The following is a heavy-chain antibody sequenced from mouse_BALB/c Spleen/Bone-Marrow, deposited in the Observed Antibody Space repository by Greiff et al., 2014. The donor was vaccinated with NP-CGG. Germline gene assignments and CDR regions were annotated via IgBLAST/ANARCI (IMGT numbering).Heavy chain of an antibody. CDR1: GYAFSDYW. CDR3: ARETYGNAWFAY. J-gene: IGHJ3*01. CDR2: IYPGDGDT. D-gene: IGHD2-1*01. Sequence: QVQLQQSGAELVRPGSSVKISCKASGYAFSDYWMNWVKQRPGQGLEWIGQIYPGDGDTNYIGKFKGKATLTADKSSSTGYMQLSSLTSEDSAVYFCARETYGNAWFAYWGQGTLVTVSA. V-gene: IGHV1-80*01.